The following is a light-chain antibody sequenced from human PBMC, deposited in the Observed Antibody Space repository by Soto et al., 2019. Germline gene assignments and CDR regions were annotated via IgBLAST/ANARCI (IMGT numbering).Light chain of an antibody. V-gene: IGKV1-27*01. CDR1: LGIGAY. J-gene: IGKJ1*01. CDR2: AAS. CDR3: QTYNVAPWP. Sequence: DIQMTQSPSSLSASLGDRVTITCRASLGIGAYLAWYQQKPGSPPKLLVSAASALQSGVPSRFRGSGSGTELTLTITGLQAEHVATCYYQTYNVAPWPFGQGTTVAI.